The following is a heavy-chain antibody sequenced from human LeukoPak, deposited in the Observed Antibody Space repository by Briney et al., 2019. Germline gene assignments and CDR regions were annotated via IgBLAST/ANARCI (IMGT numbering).Heavy chain of an antibody. V-gene: IGHV4-59*01. J-gene: IGHJ6*02. Sequence: SETLSLTCTVAGGSISHYYWSWIRQPPGKGLEWIGYIYYSGTTNYNPSLKSRVTISVDTSKNQFSLKLNSVTAADTAVYYCAREDPRTKVPEGMDVWGQGTTVTVSS. CDR3: AREDPRTKVPEGMDV. D-gene: IGHD4/OR15-4a*01. CDR1: GGSISHYY. CDR2: IYYSGTT.